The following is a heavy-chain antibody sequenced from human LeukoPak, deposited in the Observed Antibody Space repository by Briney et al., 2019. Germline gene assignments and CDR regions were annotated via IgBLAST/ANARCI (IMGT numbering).Heavy chain of an antibody. V-gene: IGHV1-8*01. CDR1: GYTFTSYD. Sequence: GASVKVSRKASGYTFTSYDINWVRQATGQGLEWMGWMNPNSGNTGYAQKFQGRVTMTRNTSISTAYMELSSLRSEDTAVYYCARGSGLRGSGSYYTDYWGQGTLVTVSS. CDR2: MNPNSGNT. D-gene: IGHD3-10*01. J-gene: IGHJ4*02. CDR3: ARGSGLRGSGSYYTDY.